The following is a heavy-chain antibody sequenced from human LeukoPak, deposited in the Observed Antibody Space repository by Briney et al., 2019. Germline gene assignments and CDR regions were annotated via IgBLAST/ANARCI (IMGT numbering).Heavy chain of an antibody. CDR3: ARGGYYDTRNAFDI. Sequence: SETLSLTCAVSGGSISSYYWSWMRQPAGKGLDWIGRIHTSGSTNYNPSLKSRVTMTLDTSKNQFSLQLSSVIAADTAVYYCARGGYYDTRNAFDIWGQGTVVTVSS. D-gene: IGHD3-22*01. J-gene: IGHJ3*02. V-gene: IGHV4-4*07. CDR2: IHTSGST. CDR1: GGSISSYY.